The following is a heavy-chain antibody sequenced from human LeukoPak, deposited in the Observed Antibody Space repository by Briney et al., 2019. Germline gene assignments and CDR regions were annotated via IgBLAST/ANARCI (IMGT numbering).Heavy chain of an antibody. D-gene: IGHD6-19*01. V-gene: IGHV3-20*04. CDR3: ARELGSGWYSAFDI. CDR2: INWNGGST. Sequence: GGSLRLSCAASGFTFGDYGMSWVRQAPGKGLEWVSCINWNGGSTGYADSVKGRFTISRDNAKNSLYLQMNSLRAEDTALYYCARELGSGWYSAFDIWGQGTRVTVFS. J-gene: IGHJ3*02. CDR1: GFTFGDYG.